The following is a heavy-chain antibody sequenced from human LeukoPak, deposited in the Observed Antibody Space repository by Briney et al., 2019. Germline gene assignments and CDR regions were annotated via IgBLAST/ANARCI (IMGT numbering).Heavy chain of an antibody. Sequence: GGSLRLSCAASGFTFSSYGMHWVRQAPGKGLEWVAFIRYDGSNKYYADSVKGRFTISRDNAKNSLYLQMNSLRAEDTAVYYCARTVRGVTQYYFDYWGQGTLVTVSS. CDR1: GFTFSSYG. J-gene: IGHJ4*02. V-gene: IGHV3-30*02. CDR3: ARTVRGVTQYYFDY. D-gene: IGHD3-10*01. CDR2: IRYDGSNK.